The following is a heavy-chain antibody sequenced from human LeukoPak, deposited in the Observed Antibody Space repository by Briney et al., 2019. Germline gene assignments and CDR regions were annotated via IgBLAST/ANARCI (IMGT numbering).Heavy chain of an antibody. V-gene: IGHV3-7*02. CDR2: IKQDGSEK. J-gene: IGHJ4*02. CDR1: GFXFSSYW. Sequence: GGSLRLSCEASGFXFSSYWMSWVRQAPGKGLEWVANIKQDGSEKYYVDSVKGRFTISRDNAKNSLYLQMNSLRAEDTAVYYCARGGYYQFDYWGQGTLVTVSS. CDR3: ARGGYYQFDY. D-gene: IGHD3-22*01.